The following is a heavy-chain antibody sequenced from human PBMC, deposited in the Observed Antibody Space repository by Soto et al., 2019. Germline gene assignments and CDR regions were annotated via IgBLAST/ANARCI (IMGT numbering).Heavy chain of an antibody. D-gene: IGHD3-22*01. Sequence: EVQLVESGGGLEQPGRSLRLSCAASGFSFDDFAMHWVRQAPGKGLEWVSGLSWNGGYIAYADSVKGRFTISRDNAKNSLYLHMSSLRVEDTALYYCVKDRDYFDSSGYFDYWAQGTLVTVSS. CDR2: LSWNGGYI. CDR1: GFSFDDFA. V-gene: IGHV3-9*01. CDR3: VKDRDYFDSSGYFDY. J-gene: IGHJ4*02.